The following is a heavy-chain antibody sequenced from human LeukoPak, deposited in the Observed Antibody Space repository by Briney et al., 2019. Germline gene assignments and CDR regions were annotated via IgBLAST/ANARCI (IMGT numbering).Heavy chain of an antibody. Sequence: PGGSLRLSCAASGFTFSSYAMTWVRQAPGKGLEWVSAISGSGGSTYYADSVKGRFTISRDNSKNTLWLQMNSLSAEDTAVYYCAKGATGTTWSAFDFWGQGTMVTVSS. V-gene: IGHV3-23*01. J-gene: IGHJ3*01. CDR3: AKGATGTTWSAFDF. CDR1: GFTFSSYA. D-gene: IGHD1-7*01. CDR2: ISGSGGST.